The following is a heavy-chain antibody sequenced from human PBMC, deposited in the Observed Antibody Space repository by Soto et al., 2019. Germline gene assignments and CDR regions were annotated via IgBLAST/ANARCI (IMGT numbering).Heavy chain of an antibody. D-gene: IGHD6-6*01. Sequence: QVQLVQSGAEGKKPGASVKVSCKASGYTFTNYGINWVRQAPGQGLEWLGWVSAYNGERRYAQRVQARVIMTTDTSTTTAYMELRSLRSDDTAVYYCSRGTSIPASGDYWGQGTLVTVSS. CDR2: VSAYNGER. V-gene: IGHV1-18*01. CDR1: GYTFTNYG. J-gene: IGHJ4*01. CDR3: SRGTSIPASGDY.